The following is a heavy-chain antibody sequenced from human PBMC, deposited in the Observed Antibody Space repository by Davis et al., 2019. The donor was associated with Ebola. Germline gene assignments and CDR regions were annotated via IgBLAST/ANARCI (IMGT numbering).Heavy chain of an antibody. CDR3: ARGDNNYLYGYYYYGMDV. CDR2: MNPNSGNT. CDR1: GYTFNSYD. Sequence: AASVTVSCKASGYTFNSYDINWVRQATGQGLEWMGWMNPNSGNTGYAQKFQGRITMSRNTSIGTAYMELSSLRSEDTAVYYCARGDNNYLYGYYYYGMDVWGQGTTVTVSS. D-gene: IGHD4-11*01. V-gene: IGHV1-8*01. J-gene: IGHJ6*02.